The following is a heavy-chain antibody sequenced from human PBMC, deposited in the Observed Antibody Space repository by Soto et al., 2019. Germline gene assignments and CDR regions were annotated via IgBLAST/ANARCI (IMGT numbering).Heavy chain of an antibody. CDR2: ISYDGSNK. CDR1: GFTFSSYG. J-gene: IGHJ6*02. Sequence: GGPLRLSCAASGFTFSSYGMPWVRQAPGKGLEWVAVISYDGSNKYYADSVKGRFTISRDNSKNTLYLQMNSLRAEDTAVYYCAKEMATILYYYYGMDVWGQGTTVTVSS. V-gene: IGHV3-30*18. D-gene: IGHD5-12*01. CDR3: AKEMATILYYYYGMDV.